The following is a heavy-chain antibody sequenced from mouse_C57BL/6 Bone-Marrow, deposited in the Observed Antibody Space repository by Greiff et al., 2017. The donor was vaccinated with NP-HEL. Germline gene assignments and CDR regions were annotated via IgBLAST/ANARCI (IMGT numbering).Heavy chain of an antibody. V-gene: IGHV1-64*01. CDR2: IHPNSGST. Sequence: VQLQQSGAELVKPGASVKLSCKASGYTFTSYWMHWVKQRPGQGLEWIGMIHPNSGSTNYNEKFKSKATLTVDKSSSTAYMQLSSLTSEDSAVYYCARRRGIYYDYDAYAMDYWGQGTSVTVSS. CDR3: ARRRGIYYDYDAYAMDY. J-gene: IGHJ4*01. CDR1: GYTFTSYW. D-gene: IGHD2-4*01.